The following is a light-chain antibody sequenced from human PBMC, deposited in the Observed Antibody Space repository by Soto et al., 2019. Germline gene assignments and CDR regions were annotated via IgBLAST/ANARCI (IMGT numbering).Light chain of an antibody. V-gene: IGKV3-15*01. J-gene: IGKJ5*01. CDR1: QSVRSN. CDR3: QQSYRNPIT. Sequence: ILMTQSPATLSVSPGERATLSCRASQSVRSNLAWYQQKPGQAPRLLIYGASTRATGIPARFSGSGSGTEYTLTISSLQSEDSETYYCQQSYRNPITFGQGTRLEIK. CDR2: GAS.